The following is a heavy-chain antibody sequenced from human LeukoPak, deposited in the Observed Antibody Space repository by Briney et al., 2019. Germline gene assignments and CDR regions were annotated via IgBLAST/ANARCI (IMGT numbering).Heavy chain of an antibody. V-gene: IGHV3-30*02. CDR1: GFTFSRFG. CDR3: ARVGRGYSFNVYYFDY. J-gene: IGHJ4*02. Sequence: GGSLRLSCAASGFTFSRFGMHWVRQAPGQGLEWVAFILYDGTKKYYADSVKGRFTISRDNSRNTLYLQMNSLRAEDTAVYYCARVGRGYSFNVYYFDYWGQGTLVTVSS. D-gene: IGHD5-18*01. CDR2: ILYDGTKK.